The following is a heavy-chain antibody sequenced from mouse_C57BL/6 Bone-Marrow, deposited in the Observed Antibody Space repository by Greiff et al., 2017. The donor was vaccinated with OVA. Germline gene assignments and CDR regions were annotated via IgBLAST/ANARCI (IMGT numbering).Heavy chain of an antibody. Sequence: EVKLQESGPGLVKPSQSLSLTCSVTGYSITSGYYWNWIRQFPGNKLEWMGYISYDGSNNYNPSLKNRISITRDTSKNQFFLKLNSVTTEDTATYYCARELGRAWFAYWGQGTLVTVSA. CDR2: ISYDGSN. V-gene: IGHV3-6*01. J-gene: IGHJ3*01. CDR3: ARELGRAWFAY. D-gene: IGHD4-1*01. CDR1: GYSITSGYY.